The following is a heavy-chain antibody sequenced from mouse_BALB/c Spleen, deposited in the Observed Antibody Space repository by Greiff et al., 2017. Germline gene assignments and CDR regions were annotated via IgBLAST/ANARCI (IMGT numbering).Heavy chain of an antibody. J-gene: IGHJ4*01. Sequence: QVQLQQPGAELVKPGASVKLSCKASGYTFTSYWMHWVKQRPGQGLEWIGEINPSNGRTNYNEKFKRKATLTVDKSSSTAYMQLSSLTSEDSAVYYCARKYYEDAMDYWGQGTSVTVSS. CDR3: ARKYYEDAMDY. CDR2: INPSNGRT. CDR1: GYTFTSYW. D-gene: IGHD1-1*01. V-gene: IGHV1S81*02.